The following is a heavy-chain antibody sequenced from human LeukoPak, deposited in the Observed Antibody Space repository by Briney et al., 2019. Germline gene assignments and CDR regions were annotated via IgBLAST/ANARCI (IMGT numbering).Heavy chain of an antibody. V-gene: IGHV3-30*02. CDR2: IRYDGSIK. J-gene: IGHJ6*03. CDR3: AKDTVKVSTIRRVPHYMDV. D-gene: IGHD5/OR15-5a*01. CDR1: GFTFSNYG. Sequence: PGGSLRLSCAASGFTFSNYGMHWVRHAPGKWLEWVAFIRYDGSIKYYADSVKGRFTISRDNSKNTLYLQMNSLRAEDTAVYYCAKDTVKVSTIRRVPHYMDVWGKGTTVTISS.